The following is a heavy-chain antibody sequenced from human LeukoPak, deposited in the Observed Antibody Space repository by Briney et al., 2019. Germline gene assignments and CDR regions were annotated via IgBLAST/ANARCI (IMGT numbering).Heavy chain of an antibody. V-gene: IGHV4-59*08. D-gene: IGHD6-19*01. CDR3: ARHGTVAVAYYFDY. Sequence: SETLSLTCTVSGGSISSYYWSWIRQPPGKGLEWIGYIYYSGSTNYNPSLKSRVTISVDTSKNQFSLKLSSVTAADTAVYYCARHGTVAVAYYFDYWGQGTLVTVSS. CDR1: GGSISSYY. CDR2: IYYSGST. J-gene: IGHJ4*02.